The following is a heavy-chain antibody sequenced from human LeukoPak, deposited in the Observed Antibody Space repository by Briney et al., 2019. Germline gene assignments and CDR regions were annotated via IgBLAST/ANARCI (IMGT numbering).Heavy chain of an antibody. CDR2: VFNGGST. J-gene: IGHJ4*02. CDR1: GASINSHY. D-gene: IGHD6-13*01. CDR3: ASRPADSTWYGVFDY. Sequence: SETLSLTCTVSGASINSHYWSWIRQPPGKELEWIGYVFNGGSTSYNPSLKSRVTMSIDTSSDQFSLRLSSVTTADTAIYYCASRPADSTWYGVFDYWSPGTLVTVSS. V-gene: IGHV4-59*11.